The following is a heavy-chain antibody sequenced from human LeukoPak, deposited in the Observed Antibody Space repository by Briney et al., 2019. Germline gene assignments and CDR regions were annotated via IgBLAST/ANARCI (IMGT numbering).Heavy chain of an antibody. J-gene: IGHJ5*02. D-gene: IGHD2-15*01. Sequence: SETLSLTCAVYGGSFSGYYWSWIRQPSGKGLEWIGEINHSGSTNYNPSLKSRVTISVDTSKNQFSLKLSSVTAADTAVYYCARRGIVVVVAASRRNWFDPWGQGTLVTVSS. CDR1: GGSFSGYY. V-gene: IGHV4-34*01. CDR3: ARRGIVVVVAASRRNWFDP. CDR2: INHSGST.